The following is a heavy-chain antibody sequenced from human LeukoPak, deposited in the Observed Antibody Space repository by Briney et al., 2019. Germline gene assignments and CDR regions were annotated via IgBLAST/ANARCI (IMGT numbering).Heavy chain of an antibody. Sequence: GGSLRLSCAASGFTFSSCTMNWVRQAPGKGLEWVSSISSSSNYIYYADSVKGRFTISRDNAKNSLYLQMNSLRAEDTAVYYCAREPYVSGGYYNYWGQGTLVTVSS. D-gene: IGHD3-10*01. CDR1: GFTFSSCT. V-gene: IGHV3-21*01. J-gene: IGHJ4*02. CDR2: ISSSSNYI. CDR3: AREPYVSGGYYNY.